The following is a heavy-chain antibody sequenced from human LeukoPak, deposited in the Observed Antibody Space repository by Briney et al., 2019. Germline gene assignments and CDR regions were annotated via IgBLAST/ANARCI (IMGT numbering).Heavy chain of an antibody. V-gene: IGHV3-48*01. CDR1: VFTFNTYT. D-gene: IGHD2-21*02. Sequence: GGSLRLSCAASVFTFNTYTMNWVRQAPGKGLEWVSYISGSSGIIDYADSVKGRFTMSRDNSKNTLYLQMNSLSAEDTAVYYCARDRSTVNGHCRGDYCYAELGRGRGTLVTVAS. J-gene: IGHJ4*02. CDR2: ISGSSGII. CDR3: ARDRSTVNGHCRGDYCYAELG.